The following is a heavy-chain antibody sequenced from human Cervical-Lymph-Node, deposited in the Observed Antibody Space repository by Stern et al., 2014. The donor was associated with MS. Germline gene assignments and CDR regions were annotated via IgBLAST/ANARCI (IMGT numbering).Heavy chain of an antibody. CDR3: ASPLTATSVPFGYYGMDV. CDR1: GGTFSNYA. D-gene: IGHD4-17*01. J-gene: IGHJ6*02. V-gene: IGHV1-69*01. CDR2: IVPLFGKP. Sequence: EQLVESGAEVKKPGSSVKVSCKASGGTFSNYATSWVRQAPGQGLEWMGGIVPLFGKPNYARKFQGRVTITADESTSTAYMDLSSLRSEDTAVYYCASPLTATSVPFGYYGMDVWGQGTTVTVS.